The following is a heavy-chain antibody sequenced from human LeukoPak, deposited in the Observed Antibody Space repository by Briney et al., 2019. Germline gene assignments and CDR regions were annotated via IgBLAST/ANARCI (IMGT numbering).Heavy chain of an antibody. CDR1: GFTFSSYE. CDR2: ISSSGFTV. V-gene: IGHV3-48*03. J-gene: IGHJ6*03. D-gene: IGHD5-18*01. Sequence: GGSLRLSCAASGFTFSSYEMDWVRQAPGKGLEWVSYISSSGFTVYYADSVKGRFTISRDNAKQSLFLQMNNLRVEDTALYYCARMLDTAPKYYYYMHVWGKGTTVTVSS. CDR3: ARMLDTAPKYYYYMHV.